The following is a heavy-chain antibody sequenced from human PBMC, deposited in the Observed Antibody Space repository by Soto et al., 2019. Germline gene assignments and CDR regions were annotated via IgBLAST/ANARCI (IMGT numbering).Heavy chain of an antibody. CDR3: ARSVFP. J-gene: IGHJ5*02. V-gene: IGHV4-31*03. CDR2: FYYSGST. Sequence: PSETLSLTCTVSGGSIRAGGYYWNWIRQHPGKGLEWIGYFYYSGSTYYNPSLKSRVTISVNTSKNQFSLKLSSVTAADTAVYYCARSVFPWGQGTLVSVPS. CDR1: GGSIRAGGYY.